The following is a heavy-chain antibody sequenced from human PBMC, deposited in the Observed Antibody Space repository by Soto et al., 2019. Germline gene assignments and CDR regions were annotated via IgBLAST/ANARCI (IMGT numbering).Heavy chain of an antibody. Sequence: KVFCQASGGNFSSYAISWERQAPGQGLEWIGRITPIFCTVNYAQKFQDRITNTADKSTSTAYEEVSSLRSESTSGYYYAIFPVGGSRSAYWGLGTRVTVSS. V-gene: IGHV1-69*06. CDR1: GGNFSSYA. D-gene: IGHD3-10*01. J-gene: IGHJ4*02. CDR2: ITPIFCTV. CDR3: AIFPVGGSRSAY.